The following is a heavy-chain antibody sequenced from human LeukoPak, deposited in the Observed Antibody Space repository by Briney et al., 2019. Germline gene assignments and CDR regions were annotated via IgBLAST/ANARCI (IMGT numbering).Heavy chain of an antibody. V-gene: IGHV4-30-2*01. J-gene: IGHJ4*02. Sequence: SETLSLTCAVSGGSISSGGYSWSWIRRPPGKGLEWIGYIYHSGSTYYNPSLKSRVTISVDRSKNQFSLKLSSVTAADTAVYYCASGEGGIQLWFNYWGQGTLVTVSS. D-gene: IGHD5-18*01. CDR1: GGSISSGGYS. CDR3: ASGEGGIQLWFNY. CDR2: IYHSGST.